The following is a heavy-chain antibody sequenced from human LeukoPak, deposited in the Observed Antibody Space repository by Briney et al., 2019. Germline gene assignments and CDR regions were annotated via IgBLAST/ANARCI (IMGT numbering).Heavy chain of an antibody. CDR3: ARDKYGAYFDS. CDR1: GFTFSSYW. CDR2: IKPDGSEK. J-gene: IGHJ4*02. Sequence: GGSLRLSCAASGFTFSSYWMDWVRQAPGKGLEWVANIKPDGSEKYYVDSVKGRFTISRDNAKNSLYLQMNSLRVEDTAVYYCARDKYGAYFDSWGQGALVTVSS. V-gene: IGHV3-7*04. D-gene: IGHD4-17*01.